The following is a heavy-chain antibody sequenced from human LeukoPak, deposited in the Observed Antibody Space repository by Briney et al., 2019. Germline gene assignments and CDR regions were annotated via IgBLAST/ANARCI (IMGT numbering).Heavy chain of an antibody. CDR3: ARASTMVRGASLGY. CDR2: ISAYNGNT. CDR1: GYTFTSYG. Sequence: ASVTVSCKASGYTFTSYGISWVRQAPGQGLEWMGWISAYNGNTNYAQKLQGRVTMTTDTSTSTAYMELRSLRSDATAVYYCARASTMVRGASLGYWGQGTLVTVSS. J-gene: IGHJ4*02. V-gene: IGHV1-18*01. D-gene: IGHD3-10*01.